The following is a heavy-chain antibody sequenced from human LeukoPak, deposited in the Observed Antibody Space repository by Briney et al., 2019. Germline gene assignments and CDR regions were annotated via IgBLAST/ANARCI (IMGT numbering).Heavy chain of an antibody. D-gene: IGHD3-22*01. J-gene: IGHJ4*02. CDR2: ISAYNGDT. CDR1: GNTFTSFG. CDR3: ARGSYYDSSGYRSDFDY. V-gene: IGHV1-18*01. Sequence: GASVKVSCKASGNTFTSFGITWIRQAPGQGLEWMGWISAYNGDTSYSQKVQGRVTMTTDTSTDTAYMELSSLRSEDTAVYYCARGSYYDSSGYRSDFDYWGQGTLVTVSS.